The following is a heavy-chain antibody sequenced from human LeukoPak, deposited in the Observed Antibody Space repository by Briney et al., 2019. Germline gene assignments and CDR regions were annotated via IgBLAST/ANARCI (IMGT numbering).Heavy chain of an antibody. CDR2: IYVTEST. Sequence: PSETLSLTCTVSGGSNTSYYWSWIRQPAGKGLEWIGRIYVTESTTYNPSLKSRVTISIDTSKNQFSLKLTSVTAADTAVYYCARDSGTTGEVKFDPWGQGTLVTVSS. V-gene: IGHV4-4*07. CDR3: ARDSGTTGEVKFDP. CDR1: GGSNTSYY. J-gene: IGHJ5*02. D-gene: IGHD3-10*01.